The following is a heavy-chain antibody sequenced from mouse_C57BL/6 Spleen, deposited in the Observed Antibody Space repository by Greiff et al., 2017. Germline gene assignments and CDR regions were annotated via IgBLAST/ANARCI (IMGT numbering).Heavy chain of an antibody. V-gene: IGHV1-63*01. Sequence: VQLQQSGAELVRPGTSVKMSCKASGYTFTNYWMGWAKQRPGHGLEWIGDIYPGCGYTNYNEKFKGKATLTADKSSSTAYMQFTSLTSEDSAISYGARGDGSYVFAYWGQGTLVTVSA. D-gene: IGHD1-1*02. CDR1: GYTFTNYW. CDR2: IYPGCGYT. CDR3: ARGDGSYVFAY. J-gene: IGHJ3*01.